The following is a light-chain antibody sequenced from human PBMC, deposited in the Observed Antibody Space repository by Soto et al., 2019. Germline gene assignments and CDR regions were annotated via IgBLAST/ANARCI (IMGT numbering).Light chain of an antibody. CDR2: AAS. CDR3: LQHNSFPFT. CDR1: QGIGND. V-gene: IGKV1-17*01. Sequence: IQMTQCTSSQSASVGDRVTITCRASQGIGNDLGWFQQKPGKAPKRLIYAASSLQSGVPSRFSGSRSGTEFTLTISSLQPEDFGTYYCLQHNSFPFTFGQGTKVDIK. J-gene: IGKJ2*01.